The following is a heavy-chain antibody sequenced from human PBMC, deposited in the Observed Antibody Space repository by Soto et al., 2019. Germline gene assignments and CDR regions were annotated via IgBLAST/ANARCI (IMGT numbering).Heavy chain of an antibody. CDR3: VRRAEGSTGDGYYYVALDV. J-gene: IGHJ6*02. Sequence: XESLKINWQWSGNSYTSYWIGLVLKGPGRGLEWMGIINPADSETNYSPSFQGQVTISADRSTSTAFLQWSSLKASDTAMYYCVRRAEGSTGDGYYYVALDVWGQGTTVTVSS. D-gene: IGHD2-2*01. CDR2: INPADSET. CDR1: GNSYTSYW. V-gene: IGHV5-51*01.